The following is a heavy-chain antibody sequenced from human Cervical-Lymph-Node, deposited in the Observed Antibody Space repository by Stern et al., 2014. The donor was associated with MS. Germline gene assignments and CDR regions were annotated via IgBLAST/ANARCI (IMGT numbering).Heavy chain of an antibody. Sequence: VQLVESGADVKKPWSSVRVSCKASGDISWLRQDPGQGLEYMGGIIRPVGTAHYTQRFQGRLTITADRSTNTTYMELSSLRSDDTAIYYCATGAGDNWFDPWGQGTLVSVSS. V-gene: IGHV1-69*06. CDR2: IIRPVGTA. CDR1: GD. J-gene: IGHJ5*02. D-gene: IGHD3-10*01. CDR3: ATGAGDNWFDP.